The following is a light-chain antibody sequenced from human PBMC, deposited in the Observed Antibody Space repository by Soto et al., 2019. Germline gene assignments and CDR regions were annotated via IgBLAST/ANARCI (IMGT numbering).Light chain of an antibody. CDR1: QSVSNN. CDR2: GAS. J-gene: IGKJ1*01. V-gene: IGKV3-15*01. Sequence: IVMTQSPATLSLSPGERATLSCGASQSVSNNVAWYQQKPGQAPRLLIYGASTRATDIPARFSGSVSGTEGTITISSLQSEDGSVYYCQQYNNWPRTFGQGTKVDIK. CDR3: QQYNNWPRT.